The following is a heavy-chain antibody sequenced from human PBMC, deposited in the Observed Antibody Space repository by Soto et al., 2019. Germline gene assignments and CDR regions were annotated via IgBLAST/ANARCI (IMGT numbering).Heavy chain of an antibody. Sequence: ASVKVSCKASGYTFTSYGISWVRQAPGQGLEWMGWISAYNGSTNYAQKLQGRVTMTTDTSTSTAYMELRSLRSDDTAVYYCARYCSGGSCYHLNWFDPWGQGTLVTVSS. CDR2: ISAYNGST. CDR1: GYTFTSYG. J-gene: IGHJ5*02. V-gene: IGHV1-18*01. D-gene: IGHD2-15*01. CDR3: ARYCSGGSCYHLNWFDP.